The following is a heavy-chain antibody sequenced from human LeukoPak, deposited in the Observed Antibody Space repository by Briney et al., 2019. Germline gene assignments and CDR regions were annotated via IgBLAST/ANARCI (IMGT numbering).Heavy chain of an antibody. J-gene: IGHJ4*02. CDR2: IYHSEST. V-gene: IGHV4-39*07. D-gene: IGHD2-15*01. CDR1: GGSISSSSNY. Sequence: SETLSLTCTVSGGSISSSSNYWGWIRQPPGKGLEWIGSIYHSESTYYNPSLKSRVTISVDTSKNQFSLKLSSVTAADTAVYYCASRHCSGGGCYFARADPFDYWGQGTLVTVSS. CDR3: ASRHCSGGGCYFARADPFDY.